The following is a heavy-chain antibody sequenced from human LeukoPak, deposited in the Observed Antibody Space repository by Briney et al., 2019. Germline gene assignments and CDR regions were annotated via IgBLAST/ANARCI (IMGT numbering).Heavy chain of an antibody. CDR1: GGSISSRDHY. V-gene: IGHV4-31*03. D-gene: IGHD3-22*01. CDR2: IFYSGST. J-gene: IGHJ4*02. Sequence: SETLSLTCSVSGGSISSRDHYWSWIRQHPGKGLEWIGYIFYSGSTHYNPSLKSRVTISVDPSKNHFSLKLSSVTAADTAVYYCARALYYSSGYFFFDYWGQGILVTVSS. CDR3: ARALYYSSGYFFFDY.